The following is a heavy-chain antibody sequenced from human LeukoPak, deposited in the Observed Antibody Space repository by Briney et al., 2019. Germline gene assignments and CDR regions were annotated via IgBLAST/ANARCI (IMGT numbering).Heavy chain of an antibody. J-gene: IGHJ4*02. CDR3: ARGGGATRIDY. V-gene: IGHV4-61*02. Sequence: SETLSLTCSVSGDSIRSGTYYWSWIRQPAGKGLEWIGRIYTSVSTSYNPSLKSRVTISVDTSKNQFSLKLTSVTAADTAVYYCARGGGATRIDYWGQGTLVTVSS. D-gene: IGHD5-12*01. CDR2: IYTSVST. CDR1: GDSIRSGTYY.